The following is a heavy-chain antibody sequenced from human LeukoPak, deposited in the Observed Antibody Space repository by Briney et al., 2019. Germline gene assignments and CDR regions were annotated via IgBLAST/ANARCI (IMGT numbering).Heavy chain of an antibody. Sequence: SETLSLTCTVSGGSISSYYWSWIRQPPGKGLEWIGEINHSGSTNYNPSLKSRVTISVDTSKNQFSLKLSSVTAADTAVYYCARGVKYSSSRVVMDYWGQGTLVTVSS. CDR3: ARGVKYSSSRVVMDY. CDR1: GGSISSYY. J-gene: IGHJ4*02. CDR2: INHSGST. D-gene: IGHD6-6*01. V-gene: IGHV4-34*01.